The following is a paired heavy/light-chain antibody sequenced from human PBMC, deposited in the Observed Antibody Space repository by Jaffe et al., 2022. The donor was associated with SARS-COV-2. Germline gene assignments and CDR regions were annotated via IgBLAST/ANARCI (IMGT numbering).Heavy chain of an antibody. Sequence: QVQLVQSGAEVKKPGASVKVSCKASGYTFISYAISWVRQAPGQGLEWMGWISAYNGNTNYAQKFQGRVSMTTDTSTSTAYMELRSLRPDDTAVYYCVRDESGSFLEDLFDMWGQGTVVTVSS. CDR1: GYTFISYA. CDR3: VRDESGSFLEDLFDM. V-gene: IGHV1-18*01. CDR2: ISAYNGNT. D-gene: IGHD1-26*01. J-gene: IGHJ3*02.
Light chain of an antibody. J-gene: IGKJ1*01. CDR1: QSLVYRDGNTY. V-gene: IGKV2-30*01. CDR3: MQGTHWRT. Sequence: DVVMTQSPLSLPVTLGQPASISCRSSQSLVYRDGNTYLNWFQQRPGQSPRRLIYKVSNRDSGVPDRFSGSGSGTDFTLKISRVEAEDIGVYYCMQGTHWRTFGQGTKVEIK. CDR2: KVS.